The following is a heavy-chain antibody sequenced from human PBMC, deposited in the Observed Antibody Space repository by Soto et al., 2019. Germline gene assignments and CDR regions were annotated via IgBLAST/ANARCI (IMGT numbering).Heavy chain of an antibody. CDR1: GYTFTGYY. Sequence: ASVKVSCKASGYTFTGYYMHWVRQAPGKGLEWMGWINPNSGGTNYAQKFQGWVTMTRDTSISTAYMELSRLRSDDTAVYYCARDSHSGYDWHYYYYGMDVWGQGTTVTVSS. J-gene: IGHJ6*02. D-gene: IGHD5-12*01. CDR3: ARDSHSGYDWHYYYYGMDV. CDR2: INPNSGGT. V-gene: IGHV1-2*04.